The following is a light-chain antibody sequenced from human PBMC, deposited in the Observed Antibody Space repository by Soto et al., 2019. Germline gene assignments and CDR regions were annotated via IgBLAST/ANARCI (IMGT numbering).Light chain of an antibody. V-gene: IGKV3-20*01. CDR1: QSVSSSY. Sequence: EIVLTQSPGTLSLSPGERATLSCRASQSVSSSYLAWYQQKPGQAPRLLIYGASSRATGIPDRFSGSGSGNDFTLPISRLEPEDFAVYYWQQYGSSPRLTFGGGTNVEIK. CDR2: GAS. CDR3: QQYGSSPRLT. J-gene: IGKJ4*01.